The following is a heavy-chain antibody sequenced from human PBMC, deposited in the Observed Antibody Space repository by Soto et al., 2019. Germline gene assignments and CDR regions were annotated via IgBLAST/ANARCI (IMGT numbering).Heavy chain of an antibody. CDR1: GYTFTNYD. CDR2: ISVHNGNR. CDR3: AREGYLGWIDP. J-gene: IGHJ5*02. V-gene: IGHV1-18*01. D-gene: IGHD2-15*01. Sequence: ASVKVSCKTSGYTFTNYDIIWVRQAPGQGLVWMGWISVHNGNRNYAQEFQGRVSMTTDTSTSTAYMELRSLRSDDTAVYYCAREGYLGWIDPRGQGSLVTVSS.